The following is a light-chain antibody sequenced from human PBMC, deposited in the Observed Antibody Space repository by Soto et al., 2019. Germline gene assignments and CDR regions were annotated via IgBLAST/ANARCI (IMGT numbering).Light chain of an antibody. CDR2: AAS. CDR1: QSISNS. J-gene: IGKJ5*01. CDR3: QQSYSTLGAT. Sequence: DIQMTQSPSSLSASVGDRVTITCRASQSISNSLNWYQQKPGKAPKLLIYAASSLQSGVPSRFSGSGSGTEFTLTISSLQPDDFATYYCQQSYSTLGATFGQGTRLENK. V-gene: IGKV1-39*01.